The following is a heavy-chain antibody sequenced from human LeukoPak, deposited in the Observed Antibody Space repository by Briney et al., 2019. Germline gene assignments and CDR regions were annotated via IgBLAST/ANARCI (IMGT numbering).Heavy chain of an antibody. D-gene: IGHD1-7*01. CDR3: AKELGTSFDY. J-gene: IGHJ4*02. Sequence: GGSLRLSCAASGFGFSGYGMHWVRQAPGKGPEWVAFIRHDGSTESYMDSAEGRFTISRDNSKNTLSLQMNSLRVEDTALYYCAKELGTSFDYWGQGILVTVAS. CDR2: IRHDGSTE. V-gene: IGHV3-30*02. CDR1: GFGFSGYG.